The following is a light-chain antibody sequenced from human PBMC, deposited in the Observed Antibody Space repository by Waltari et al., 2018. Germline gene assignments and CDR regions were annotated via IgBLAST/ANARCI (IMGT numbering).Light chain of an antibody. CDR2: DAS. CDR1: EDIKHY. V-gene: IGKV3D-11*01. J-gene: IGKJ4*01. Sequence: EIVLTQSPGTLALPPGERATLSCGASEDIKHYLSWYQQKGGQPPRLLIFDASNRAPGTPARFSGSGSGTDFNLTISALEPEDFAVYYCQQRVTWLLTFGGGTKVEI. CDR3: QQRVTWLLT.